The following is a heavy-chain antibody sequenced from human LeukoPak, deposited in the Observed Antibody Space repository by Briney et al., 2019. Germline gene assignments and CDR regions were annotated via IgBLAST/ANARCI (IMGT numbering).Heavy chain of an antibody. Sequence: SETLSLTCTVSGGSINSHYWSWILQPRGKGLEWIGYIYYSGTINYNPSLKSRATISVGTSKKQFSLNLNSVTAADTAVYYLARATINGPIGPESRGQRTMASASS. CDR1: GGSINSHY. D-gene: IGHD2-8*01. CDR3: ARATINGPIGPES. CDR2: IYYSGTI. V-gene: IGHV4-59*11. J-gene: IGHJ3*01.